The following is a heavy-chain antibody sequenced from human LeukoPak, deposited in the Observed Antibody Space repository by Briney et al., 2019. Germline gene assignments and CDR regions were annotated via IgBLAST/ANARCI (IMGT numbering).Heavy chain of an antibody. Sequence: PGGSLRLSCAASGFTFSSYGIHWVRQAPGKGLEWVAFISYDGNNLYYADSVKGRFTISRDNSKNTLYLQMNSLRAEDTAVYYCAKDDGGSSNTFDYWGQGTLVTVSS. D-gene: IGHD6-13*01. CDR1: GFTFSSYG. CDR3: AKDDGGSSNTFDY. J-gene: IGHJ4*02. V-gene: IGHV3-30*18. CDR2: ISYDGNNL.